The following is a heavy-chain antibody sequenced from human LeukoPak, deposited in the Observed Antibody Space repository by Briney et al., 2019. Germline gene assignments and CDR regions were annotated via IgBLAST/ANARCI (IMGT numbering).Heavy chain of an antibody. D-gene: IGHD1-7*01. J-gene: IGHJ4*02. CDR3: ARGTSGTTTFDF. V-gene: IGHV3-66*01. CDR1: GFSVDSRF. CDR2: ITPGGHT. Sequence: GGSLRLSCTASGFSVDSRFMNWVRQAPGKGPEWVSFITPGGHTDYTESVKGRFTTYRDNVRNTLSLQMNSLRVEDTAVYYCARGTSGTTTFDFWGPGTLVTVSS.